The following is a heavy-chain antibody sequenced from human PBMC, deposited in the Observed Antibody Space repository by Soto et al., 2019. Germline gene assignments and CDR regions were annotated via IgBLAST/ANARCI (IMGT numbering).Heavy chain of an antibody. V-gene: IGHV1-18*01. Sequence: ASVKVSCKASGYTFNNYGFPWVRQAPGQGLEWMGWINPYNGKTYYAQKVQDRVTVTTDTSTNTAYMELRSLTSDDTAVYYCARAEAPGGRNFRTSIMAYRGQGTLVTVSS. CDR3: ARAEAPGGRNFRTSIMAY. CDR2: INPYNGKT. D-gene: IGHD2-15*01. CDR1: GYTFNNYG. J-gene: IGHJ4*02.